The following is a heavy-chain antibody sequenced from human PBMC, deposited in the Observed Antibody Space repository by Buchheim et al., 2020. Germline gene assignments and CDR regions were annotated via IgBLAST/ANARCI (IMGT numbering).Heavy chain of an antibody. CDR2: ISYDGSNK. CDR3: AKVGKGSGWYDYYYYYMDV. J-gene: IGHJ6*03. D-gene: IGHD6-19*01. Sequence: QVQLVASGGGVVQPGRSLRLSCAASGFTFSSYGMHWVRQAPGKGLEWVAVISYDGSNKYYADSVKGRFTISRDNSKNTLYLQMNSLRAEDTAVYYCAKVGKGSGWYDYYYYYMDVWGKGTT. V-gene: IGHV3-30*18. CDR1: GFTFSSYG.